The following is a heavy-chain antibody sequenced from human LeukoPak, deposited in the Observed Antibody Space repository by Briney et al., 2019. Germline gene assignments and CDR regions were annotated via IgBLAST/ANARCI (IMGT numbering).Heavy chain of an antibody. D-gene: IGHD3-10*01. CDR2: ISVYDGNR. CDR3: ARGGYYGSGSFPDY. Sequence: ASVKVSCKASGGTFSSCAINWVRQAPGQGLEWMGWISVYDGNRNYAQNLQGRVTMTTDTSTSTAYMELRSLRSDDTAVYYCARGGYYGSGSFPDYWGQGTLVTVSS. V-gene: IGHV1-18*01. J-gene: IGHJ4*02. CDR1: GGTFSSCA.